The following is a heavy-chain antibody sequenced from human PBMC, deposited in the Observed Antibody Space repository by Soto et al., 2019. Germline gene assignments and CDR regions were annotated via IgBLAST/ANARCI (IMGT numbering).Heavy chain of an antibody. D-gene: IGHD2-15*01. J-gene: IGHJ4*02. V-gene: IGHV3-23*01. CDR2: ISGGGSGA. Sequence: EVQLLESGGGLVQPGGSLRLSCTASGFTFSDHAMTWVRQGPGKGLEWLSGISGGGSGAYYADSVKGRFTVSRANSNNTLFLQMDSLRVEDTAVYYCAIDLWWYTHWGQGTLVTVSS. CDR3: AIDLWWYTH. CDR1: GFTFSDHA.